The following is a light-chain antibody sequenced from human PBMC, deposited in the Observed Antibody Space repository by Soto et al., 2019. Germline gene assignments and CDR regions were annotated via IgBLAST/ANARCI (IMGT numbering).Light chain of an antibody. J-gene: IGKJ4*01. Sequence: EIVVTQSPATLSLSPGERATLSCRTSQSVGSYLAWYQKKPGKAPRLLIYDASNRATGIPARFSGSGSGRDFTLTISSLEPEDFAVYDCQQRRTWPPLSFGGGTQVEIK. V-gene: IGKV3-11*02. CDR2: DAS. CDR3: QQRRTWPPLS. CDR1: QSVGSY.